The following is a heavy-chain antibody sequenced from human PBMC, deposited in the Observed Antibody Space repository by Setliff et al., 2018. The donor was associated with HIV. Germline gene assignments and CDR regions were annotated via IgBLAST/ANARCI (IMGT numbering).Heavy chain of an antibody. CDR1: GGSISSDY. CDR2: IYYSGST. CDR3: ARSRTSSGYYGVTGYGMDV. Sequence: PSETLSLTCTVSGGSISSDYWSWIRQPPGKGLEWIGYIYYSGSTNYNPSLKSRVTISVATSKNQFSLKLKSVTTADTAVYYCARSRTSSGYYGVTGYGMDVWGQGTTVTVSS. J-gene: IGHJ6*02. D-gene: IGHD3-22*01. V-gene: IGHV4-59*01.